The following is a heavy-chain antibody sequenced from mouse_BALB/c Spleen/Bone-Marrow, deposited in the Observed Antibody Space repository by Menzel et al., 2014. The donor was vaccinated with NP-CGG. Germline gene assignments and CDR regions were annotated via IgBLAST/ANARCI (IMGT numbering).Heavy chain of an antibody. V-gene: IGHV1-69*02. CDR2: IDPSDSYT. D-gene: IGHD2-4*01. J-gene: IGHJ3*01. CDR1: GYTFTSYW. CDR3: ARTYYDYDWFAY. Sequence: VQLQQSGVEFVKPGASVKLSCKASGYTFTSYWMHWVKQRPGQGLEWIGEIDPSDSYTKYNQNFKGKATLTVDKSSSTAYMQLSSLTSEDSAVYYCARTYYDYDWFAYWGQGTRVTVSA.